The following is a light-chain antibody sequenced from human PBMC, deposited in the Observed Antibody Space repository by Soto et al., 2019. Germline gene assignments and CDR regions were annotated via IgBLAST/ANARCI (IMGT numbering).Light chain of an antibody. CDR1: ALPKKY. Sequence: SYELTQPPSVSVSPGQAARITCSGDALPKKYAYWFQHKSGQAPVLVIYEDNNRPSGIPERFSGSSSGTMATLTISGAHVEDEADYYCYSTDSSGNGGVFGGGTKVTVL. CDR3: YSTDSSGNGGV. V-gene: IGLV3-10*01. J-gene: IGLJ3*02. CDR2: EDN.